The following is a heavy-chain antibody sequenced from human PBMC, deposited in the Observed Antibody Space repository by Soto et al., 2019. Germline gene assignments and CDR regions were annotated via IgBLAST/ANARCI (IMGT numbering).Heavy chain of an antibody. CDR2: VYPGDSDT. J-gene: IGHJ6*02. V-gene: IGHV5-51*01. CDR3: ARPMKGASRYYYHGMDV. CDR1: GYSFTSYW. D-gene: IGHD3-9*01. Sequence: GESLKISCKGSGYSFTSYWIGWVRQMPGKGLEWMGIVYPGDSDTRYSPSFRGQVTISADKSISTAYLQWSSLKASDTAMYYCARPMKGASRYYYHGMDVWGQGTTVTVSS.